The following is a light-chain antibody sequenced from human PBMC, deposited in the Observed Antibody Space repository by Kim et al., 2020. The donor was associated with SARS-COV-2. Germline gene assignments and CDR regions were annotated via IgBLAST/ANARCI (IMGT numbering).Light chain of an antibody. CDR1: SSKIRNNY. CDR2: DNN. CDR3: GTWDSSLSADV. V-gene: IGLV1-51*01. J-gene: IGLJ1*01. Sequence: QSVLTQPPSVAAAPGQKVTIACSGISSKIRNNYVSWYQQLPGTAPKLLIYDNNKRPSGIPDRFSGSKSGTSATLGSTGLQTGDEADYYCGTWDSSLSADVFGTGTKVTV.